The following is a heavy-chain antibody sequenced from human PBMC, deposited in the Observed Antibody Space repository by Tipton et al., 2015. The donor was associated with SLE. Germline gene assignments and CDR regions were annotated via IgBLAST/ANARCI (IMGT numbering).Heavy chain of an antibody. Sequence: QLVQSGAEVKKPGASVKVSCKASGYTFTTYGITWVRQAPGQWLEWMGWISAYSGNTNYAQKLQGRVTMTTDTSTGTAYIELRSLGSDVSAVYYCAIDALYYLNAFDIWGQGTMVTVSS. D-gene: IGHD3-22*01. CDR3: AIDALYYLNAFDI. V-gene: IGHV1-18*01. J-gene: IGHJ3*02. CDR2: ISAYSGNT. CDR1: GYTFTTYG.